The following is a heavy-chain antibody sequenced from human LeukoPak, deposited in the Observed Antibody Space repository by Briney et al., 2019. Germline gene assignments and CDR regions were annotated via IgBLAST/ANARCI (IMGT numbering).Heavy chain of an antibody. D-gene: IGHD6-6*01. CDR1: GGSISSYY. V-gene: IGHV4-59*01. J-gene: IGHJ6*02. Sequence: SETLSLTCTVSGGSISSYYWSWVRQPPGKGLEWIGYIHYSGSTNYNPSLKSRVTISVDTSKNQFSLKLSSATAADTAVYYCARQGYSSSSGGQVFYGMDVWGQGTTVTVSS. CDR2: IHYSGST. CDR3: ARQGYSSSSGGQVFYGMDV.